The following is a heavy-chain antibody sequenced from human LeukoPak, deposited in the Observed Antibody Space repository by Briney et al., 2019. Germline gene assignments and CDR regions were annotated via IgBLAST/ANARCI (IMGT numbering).Heavy chain of an antibody. V-gene: IGHV1-24*01. J-gene: IGHJ4*02. CDR3: ATLSSGWSHAMLNFDN. CDR1: GYTLTELS. Sequence: ASVKVSCKVSGYTLTELSMHWVRQAPGKGLDWMGGFDPEDGETIYAQKFQGRVTMTEDTSADTAYMELSSLRSEDTAVYYCATLSSGWSHAMLNFDNWGQGTLVTVSS. CDR2: FDPEDGET. D-gene: IGHD6-19*01.